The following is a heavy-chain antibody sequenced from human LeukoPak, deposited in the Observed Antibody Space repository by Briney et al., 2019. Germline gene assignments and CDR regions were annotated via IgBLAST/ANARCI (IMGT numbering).Heavy chain of an antibody. CDR2: INHSGST. D-gene: IGHD3-9*01. J-gene: IGHJ4*01. CDR1: GGSFSGYY. V-gene: IGHV4-34*01. CDR3: ARKPPGHDVLTGYYTLDY. Sequence: PSETLSRTCAVYGGSFSGYYWSWIRQTPGMGLEWIGEINHSGSTNYKPFLESLVTISVDTSKTQFFLRLSSVTAAALVLSCWARKPPGHDVLTGYYTLDYWSHGTLVSVSS.